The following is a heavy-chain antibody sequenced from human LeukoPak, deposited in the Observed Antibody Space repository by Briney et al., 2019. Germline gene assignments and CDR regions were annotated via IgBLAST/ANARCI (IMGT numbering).Heavy chain of an antibody. J-gene: IGHJ6*03. V-gene: IGHV4-59*01. Sequence: SETLSLTCTVSGGSISSYYWSWIRQPPGKGLEWIGYIHYSGSTHYNPSLRSRVTISVDTSKNQVSLKLRSVTAADTAVYYCARTTEGYAGGPGYSYYYYMDVWGKGTTVTISS. CDR2: IHYSGST. CDR1: GGSISSYY. CDR3: ARTTEGYAGGPGYSYYYYMDV. D-gene: IGHD5-12*01.